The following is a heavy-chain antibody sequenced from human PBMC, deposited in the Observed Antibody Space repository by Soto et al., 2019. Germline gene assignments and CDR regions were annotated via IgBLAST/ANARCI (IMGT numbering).Heavy chain of an antibody. J-gene: IGHJ4*02. CDR1: GYTFTDLY. V-gene: IGHV1-2*02. CDR2: IAPSSGGS. Sequence: QVQLVQSGAEVKKPGASVRVSCKPSGYTFTDLYIHWVRQAPGLGLAWMGWIAPSSGGSRQTQKLRDRLPMTRDTSTSTVYMELSSLRSDVTAVYYCVRDTHGPLGFWGQGTLVSVTS. CDR3: VRDTHGPLGF. D-gene: IGHD2-8*01.